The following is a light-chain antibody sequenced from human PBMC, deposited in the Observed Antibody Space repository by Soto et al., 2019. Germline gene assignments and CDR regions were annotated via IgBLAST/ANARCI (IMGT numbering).Light chain of an antibody. CDR1: SSNIGSNY. CDR3: GTWDSRMRVVV. V-gene: IGLV1-51*01. CDR2: DNN. J-gene: IGLJ3*02. Sequence: QSVLTQPPSVSAAPRQKVAISCSGSSSNIGSNYVSWYHRLPGSAPKLLIYDNNERPSGIPERFSGSKSGTSAPLDITGLQTGDDGYYYCGTWDSRMRVVVFGGGTKLTVL.